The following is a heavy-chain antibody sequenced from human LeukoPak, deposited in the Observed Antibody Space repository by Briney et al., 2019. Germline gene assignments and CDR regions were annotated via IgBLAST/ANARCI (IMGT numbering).Heavy chain of an antibody. D-gene: IGHD6-19*01. Sequence: SGPTLVNPTQTLTLTCTFSGFSLSTSGMCVSWIRQPPGKALAWLARIDWDDDKYYSTSLKTRLTISKDTSKNQVVLTMTNMDPVDTATYYCARTEQWLVRGGFDYWGQGTLVTVSS. J-gene: IGHJ4*02. CDR1: GFSLSTSGMC. V-gene: IGHV2-70*11. CDR3: ARTEQWLVRGGFDY. CDR2: IDWDDDK.